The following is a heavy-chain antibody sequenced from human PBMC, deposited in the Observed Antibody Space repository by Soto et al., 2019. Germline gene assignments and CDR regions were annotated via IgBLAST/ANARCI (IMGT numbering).Heavy chain of an antibody. CDR1: GGSVISGSYY. D-gene: IGHD2-15*01. Sequence: QVQLQESGPGLVKPSETLSLTCTVTGGSVISGSYYWSWIRQPPGKGLEWIGYIYYSGSTNYNPSLRRRVTISVDMSKIQFSLKLRSVTAADTAVYYCARGVLCSGGRCYPPGYQYFGMDVWGQGTTVTVSS. CDR3: ARGVLCSGGRCYPPGYQYFGMDV. V-gene: IGHV4-61*01. CDR2: IYYSGST. J-gene: IGHJ6*02.